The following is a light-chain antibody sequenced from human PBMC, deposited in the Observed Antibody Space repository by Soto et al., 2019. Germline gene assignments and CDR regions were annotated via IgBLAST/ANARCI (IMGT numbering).Light chain of an antibody. CDR1: QSVSSSY. J-gene: IGKJ4*02. V-gene: IGKV3-20*01. CDR3: QQYGGSPPVT. Sequence: EMVVTQSPGTLSLSPGERATLSCRASQSVSSSYLAWYQQKPGQAPRLLIHGASSRATGIPDRFSGSGSGTDCTLTISRLEPEDFAVYSCQQYGGSPPVTFGEGNKVAIK. CDR2: GAS.